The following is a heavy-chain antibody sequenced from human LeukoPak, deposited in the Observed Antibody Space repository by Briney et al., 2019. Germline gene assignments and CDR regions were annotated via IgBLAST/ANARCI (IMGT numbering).Heavy chain of an antibody. V-gene: IGHV3-53*01. CDR3: AREAVATLGYYYYYMDV. Sequence: GGSLRLSCAASGFTVSSNDMSWVRQAPGKGLECISVIYSGGSTDYADSVKGRLTISRDNSKNTLYLQMNSLRAEDTAVYYCAREAVATLGYYYYYMDVWGKGTTVTISS. CDR2: IYSGGST. D-gene: IGHD5-12*01. CDR1: GFTVSSND. J-gene: IGHJ6*03.